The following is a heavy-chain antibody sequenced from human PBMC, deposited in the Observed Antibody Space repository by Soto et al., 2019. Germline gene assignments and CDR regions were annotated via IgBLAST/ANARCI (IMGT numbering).Heavy chain of an antibody. V-gene: IGHV3-23*01. CDR1: GFTFSSYA. J-gene: IGHJ4*02. D-gene: IGHD5-12*01. CDR2: ISGSGGST. Sequence: EVQLLESGGGLVQPGGSPRLSCAASGFTFSSYAMSWVRQAPGKGLEWVSAISGSGGSTYYADSVKGRFTISRDNSKNTLYLQMNSLRAEDTAVYYCATGARPHSGYDSFDYWGQGTLVTVSS. CDR3: ATGARPHSGYDSFDY.